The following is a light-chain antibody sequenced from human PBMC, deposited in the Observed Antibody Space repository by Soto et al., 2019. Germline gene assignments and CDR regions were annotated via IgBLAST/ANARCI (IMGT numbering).Light chain of an antibody. Sequence: DIQMTQSPSTLSASVGDRVTITCRASQSISSWLAWYQQKPGKAPKLLIYKASNLESGAPSRFSGSGSGTEFTLTISSLQPDDFATYYCQQYNDYLLTFGPGTKVDFK. CDR2: KAS. CDR1: QSISSW. CDR3: QQYNDYLLT. V-gene: IGKV1-5*03. J-gene: IGKJ3*01.